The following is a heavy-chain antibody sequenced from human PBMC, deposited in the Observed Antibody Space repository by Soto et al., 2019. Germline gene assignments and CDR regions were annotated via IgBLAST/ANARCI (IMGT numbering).Heavy chain of an antibody. J-gene: IGHJ4*02. CDR3: ARVRGDSSGSYYFDH. D-gene: IGHD3-22*01. V-gene: IGHV3-11*01. Sequence: GGSLRLSCAVSGFSLSDYYISWIRQAPGEGLEWVSYISSSGTGVHYADSVKGRFTISKDNANNSLYLQMNGLRAEDTAVYYCARVRGDSSGSYYFDHWGQGALVTVSS. CDR1: GFSLSDYY. CDR2: ISSSGTGV.